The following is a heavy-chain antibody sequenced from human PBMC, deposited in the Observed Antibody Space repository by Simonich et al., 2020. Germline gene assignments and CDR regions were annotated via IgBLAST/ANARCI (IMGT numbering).Heavy chain of an antibody. V-gene: IGHV3-21*01. J-gene: IGHJ6*02. CDR1: GFTFSSYS. CDR3: ARWIAVAGTGAYGMDV. D-gene: IGHD6-19*01. Sequence: EVQLVESGGGLVKPGGSLSLSCAASGFTFSSYSMNWVRQSPGKGMEWGSSISSSSSYIYYDDSVKGRFTIARDNAKNSLYLQMNSLRADDTAVYYCARWIAVAGTGAYGMDVWGQGTTVTVSS. CDR2: ISSSSSYI.